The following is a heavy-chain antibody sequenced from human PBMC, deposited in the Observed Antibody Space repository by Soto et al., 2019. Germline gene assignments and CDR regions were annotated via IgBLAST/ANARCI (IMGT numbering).Heavy chain of an antibody. CDR3: AKDRVGGTFYTPLGF. J-gene: IGHJ4*02. CDR1: GFNFGNYG. CDR2: ITYDGSNK. V-gene: IGHV3-30*18. Sequence: GGSLRLSCQASGFNFGNYGMHWVRQAPGKGLEWVAVITYDGSNKYYADSVKGRFTISRDNSKNTLSLHLNTLKPGDTAVYHCAKDRVGGTFYTPLGFWGQGTLVTVSS. D-gene: IGHD1-7*01.